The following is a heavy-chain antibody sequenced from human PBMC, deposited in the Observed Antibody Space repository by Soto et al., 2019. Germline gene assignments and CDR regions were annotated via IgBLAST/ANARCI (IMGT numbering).Heavy chain of an antibody. CDR2: INPNGGGT. D-gene: IGHD5-12*01. V-gene: IGHV1-2*02. CDR1: GYNFIGYY. J-gene: IGHJ4*02. Sequence: QVQLLQSEAEVKRPGASVKVSCKASGYNFIGYYMHWVRQAPGQGLEWMGWINPNGGGTKQTRKFEGRVTRTRDTSISTAYMELTGLTSDDTAVYYCARLVADGERDYWGQGTLVTVSS. CDR3: ARLVADGERDY.